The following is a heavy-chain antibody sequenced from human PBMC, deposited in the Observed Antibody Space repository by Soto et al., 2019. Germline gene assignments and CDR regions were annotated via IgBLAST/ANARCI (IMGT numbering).Heavy chain of an antibody. CDR2: INPNSGGT. CDR1: GYTFTGYY. J-gene: IGHJ6*02. CDR3: AREPGRADILTDYYYYYGMDV. V-gene: IGHV1-2*04. Sequence: ASVKVSCKASGYTFTGYYMHWVRQAPGQGLEWMGWINPNSGGTNYAQKFQGWVTMTRDTSISTAYMELSRLRSDDTAVYYCAREPGRADILTDYYYYYGMDVWGQGTTVTVSS. D-gene: IGHD3-9*01.